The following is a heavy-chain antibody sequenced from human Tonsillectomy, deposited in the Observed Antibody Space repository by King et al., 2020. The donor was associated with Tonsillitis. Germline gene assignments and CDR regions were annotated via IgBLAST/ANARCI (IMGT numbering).Heavy chain of an antibody. CDR3: TTEGYGFGH. V-gene: IGHV3-73*02. Sequence: EVQLVESGGGLVQPGGSLKLSCAASGFTFSASAMHWVRQASGKGLEWVGRIRTKANNQATAYAASVKGRFTIARDDSKNTAYLQMNSLKTEDTAVYYCTTEGYGFGHWVQGTLVTVSS. CDR2: IRTKANNQAT. J-gene: IGHJ4*02. D-gene: IGHD5-18*01. CDR1: GFTFSASA.